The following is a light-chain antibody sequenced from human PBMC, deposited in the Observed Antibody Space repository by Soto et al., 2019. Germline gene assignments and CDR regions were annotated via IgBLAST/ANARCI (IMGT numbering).Light chain of an antibody. CDR2: WAS. CDR1: QSVLDSAINKNH. CDR3: QQYNSWLWT. V-gene: IGKV4-1*01. J-gene: IGKJ1*01. Sequence: DIVMTQSPEFLAVSLGERATINCKSSQSVLDSAINKNHLAWYQQKPGQPPKLLFYWASTRESGVPDRFSGSGSGTDFTLTIGSLQAEDVAVYYCQQYNSWLWTFGQGTKVEIK.